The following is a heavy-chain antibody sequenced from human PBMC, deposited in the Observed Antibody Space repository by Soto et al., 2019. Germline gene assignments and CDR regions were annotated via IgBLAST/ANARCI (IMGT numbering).Heavy chain of an antibody. CDR2: IYPGDWDQ. D-gene: IGHD3-10*01. Sequence: GQDLKISCKASAYSFTSYWIGGVRQMPGKGVEWMGIIYPGDWDQRYSPSFQGQVTISADKYVSAVYLEWSRMKASNPAMYYCARLVYGGNYGLNDYWGQGTLVTVSS. CDR1: AYSFTSYW. CDR3: ARLVYGGNYGLNDY. V-gene: IGHV5-51*01. J-gene: IGHJ4*02.